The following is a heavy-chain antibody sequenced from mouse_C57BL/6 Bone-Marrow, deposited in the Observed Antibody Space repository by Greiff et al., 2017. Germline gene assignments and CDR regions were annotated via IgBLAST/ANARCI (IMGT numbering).Heavy chain of an antibody. V-gene: IGHV1-52*01. CDR1: GYTFTSYW. CDR2: IDPSDSET. CDR3: ARGDYGSSYKNVDY. D-gene: IGHD1-1*01. J-gene: IGHJ2*01. Sequence: QVHVKQPGAELVRPGSSVKLSCKASGYTFTSYWMHWVKQRPIQGLEWIGNIDPSDSETHYNQKFKDKATLTVDKSSSTAYMQLSSLTSEDSAVYYCARGDYGSSYKNVDYRGQGTTLTVSS.